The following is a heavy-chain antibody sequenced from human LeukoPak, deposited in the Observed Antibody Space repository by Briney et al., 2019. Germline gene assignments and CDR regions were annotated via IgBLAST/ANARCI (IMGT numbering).Heavy chain of an antibody. J-gene: IGHJ4*02. CDR2: ISGSGGST. V-gene: IGHV3-23*01. D-gene: IGHD3-22*01. Sequence: GGSLRLSCTASGFTFSSYAMSWVRQAPGKGLEWVSAISGSGGSTYYADSVKGRFTISRDNPKNTLYLQMNSLRAEDTAVYYCAKDSIRNYYDSSGYCDYWGQGTLVTVSS. CDR1: GFTFSSYA. CDR3: AKDSIRNYYDSSGYCDY.